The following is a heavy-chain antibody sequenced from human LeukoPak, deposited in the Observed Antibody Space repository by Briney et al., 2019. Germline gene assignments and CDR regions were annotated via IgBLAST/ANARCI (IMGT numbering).Heavy chain of an antibody. CDR3: AKDLGYCSSTSCQNWLDP. Sequence: PPGGSLRLSCAASGFTFSSYGMHWVRQAPGKGLEWVAFIRYDGSNKYYADSVKGRFTISRDNSKNTLYLQMNSLRAEDTAVYYCAKDLGYCSSTSCQNWLDPWGLGTLVTVSS. CDR1: GFTFSSYG. CDR2: IRYDGSNK. V-gene: IGHV3-30*02. J-gene: IGHJ5*02. D-gene: IGHD2-2*03.